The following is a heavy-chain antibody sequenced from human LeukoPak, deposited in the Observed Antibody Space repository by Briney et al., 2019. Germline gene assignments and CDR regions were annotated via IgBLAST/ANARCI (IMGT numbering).Heavy chain of an antibody. CDR1: GSTFSTYA. Sequence: HPGGSLLLSCAASGSTFSTYAMSWVRQAPGKGLEWVSAISGSGGNTYYADSVKGRFTISRDNSKNTLYLQMNSLRAEDTAVYYCAPLGSTVDYWGQGTLVTVSS. J-gene: IGHJ4*02. CDR3: APLGSTVDY. V-gene: IGHV3-23*01. CDR2: ISGSGGNT.